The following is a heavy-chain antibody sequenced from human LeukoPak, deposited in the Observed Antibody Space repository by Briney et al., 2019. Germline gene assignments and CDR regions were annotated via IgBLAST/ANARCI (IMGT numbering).Heavy chain of an antibody. D-gene: IGHD6-6*01. Sequence: GGSLRLSCAVSGFTFSGFWMSWSRQAPGKGLEWVASINSDRSEGYYADVVKGRFTISRDNAKNSLYLQINGLRAEDTAVYYCARSSYSSSSSVWGQGTMVTVSS. CDR2: INSDRSEG. CDR1: GFTFSGFW. CDR3: ARSSYSSSSSV. J-gene: IGHJ3*01. V-gene: IGHV3-7*03.